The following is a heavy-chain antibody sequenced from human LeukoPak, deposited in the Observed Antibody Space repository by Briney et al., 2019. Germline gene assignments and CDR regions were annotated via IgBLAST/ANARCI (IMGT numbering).Heavy chain of an antibody. CDR2: ISANHGNT. CDR3: ARAAFWSGYYWFDH. Sequence: ASVKVSCKASGYTFTSYGISWVRQAPGQGLEWMGWISANHGNTNYAQKLQGRVTMTTDTSTSTAYMELRSLRSDDTAVYYCARAAFWSGYYWFDHWGQGTLVTVSS. D-gene: IGHD3-3*01. J-gene: IGHJ5*02. V-gene: IGHV1-18*01. CDR1: GYTFTSYG.